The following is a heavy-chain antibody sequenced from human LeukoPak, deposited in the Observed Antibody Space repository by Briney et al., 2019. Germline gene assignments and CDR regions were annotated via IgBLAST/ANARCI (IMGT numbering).Heavy chain of an antibody. CDR3: ARVAEYSTAGMRY. J-gene: IGHJ4*02. CDR1: GFTFSSYW. D-gene: IGHD6-6*01. CDR2: VSSDGSTT. V-gene: IGHV3-74*01. Sequence: GGSLRLSCAASGFTFSSYWMHWVRQAPGKGLVWVSRVSSDGSTTTYADSVKGRFTISRDNAKNTLYLQMNSLRAEDTALYYCARVAEYSTAGMRYWGQGTLVTVSS.